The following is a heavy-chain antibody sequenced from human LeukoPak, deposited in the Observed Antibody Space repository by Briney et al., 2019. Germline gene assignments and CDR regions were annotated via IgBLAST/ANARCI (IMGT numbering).Heavy chain of an antibody. V-gene: IGHV1-46*01. D-gene: IGHD1-26*01. CDR1: GYTFTSYY. CDR3: AKDGSASRLIVGVTDY. CDR2: INPSGGST. J-gene: IGHJ4*02. Sequence: ASVKVSCKASGYTFTSYYMHWVRQAPGQGLEWMGIINPSGGSTSYAQKFQGRVTMTRDTSTSTVYMELSSLRSEDTAVYYCAKDGSASRLIVGVTDYWGQGTLVTVSS.